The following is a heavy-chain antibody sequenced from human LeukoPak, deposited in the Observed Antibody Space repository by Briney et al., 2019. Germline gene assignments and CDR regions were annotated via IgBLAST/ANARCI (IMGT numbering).Heavy chain of an antibody. CDR2: ISAYNGNT. CDR3: ARATRFLEWFYGMDV. D-gene: IGHD3-3*01. CDR1: GYTFTSYG. V-gene: IGHV1-18*01. Sequence: ASVKVSCKASGYTFTSYGISWVRQAPGQGLEWMGWISAYNGNTNYAQKLQGRVTMTTDTSTGTAYMELRSLRSDDTAVYYCARATRFLEWFYGMDVWGQGTTVTVSS. J-gene: IGHJ6*02.